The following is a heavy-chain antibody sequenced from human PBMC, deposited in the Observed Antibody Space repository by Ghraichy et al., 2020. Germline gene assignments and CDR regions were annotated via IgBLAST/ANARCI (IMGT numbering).Heavy chain of an antibody. Sequence: SETLSLTCTVSGGSISSGGYYWSWIRQHPGKGLEWIGYIYYSGSTYYNPSLKSRVTISVDTSKNQFSLKLSSVTAADTAVYYCARDPGTIDSSSWYNWFDPWGQGTLVTVSS. CDR3: ARDPGTIDSSSWYNWFDP. CDR2: IYYSGST. J-gene: IGHJ5*02. CDR1: GGSISSGGYY. V-gene: IGHV4-31*03. D-gene: IGHD6-13*01.